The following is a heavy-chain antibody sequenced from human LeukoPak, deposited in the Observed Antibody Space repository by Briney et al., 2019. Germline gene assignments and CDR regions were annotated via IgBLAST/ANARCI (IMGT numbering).Heavy chain of an antibody. V-gene: IGHV5-51*01. Sequence: GESLKISCKGSGYSFTSYWVGWVRQMPGEGLEWMGIIYPGDSDTRYSPSFQGQVTTSADKSISTAYLQWSSPKASDTAMYYCARLVTVGLAYFDYWGQGTLVTVSS. CDR3: ARLVTVGLAYFDY. CDR2: IYPGDSDT. CDR1: GYSFTSYW. J-gene: IGHJ4*02. D-gene: IGHD3-16*02.